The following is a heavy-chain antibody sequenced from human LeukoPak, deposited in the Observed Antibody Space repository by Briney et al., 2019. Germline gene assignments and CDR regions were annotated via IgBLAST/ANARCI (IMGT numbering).Heavy chain of an antibody. CDR2: INQGESAQ. CDR3: ARDWYTAERWTIYYSYYIDV. V-gene: IGHV3-7*01. J-gene: IGHJ6*03. Sequence: GGSLRLSCAASGFTFSRYWMSWVRQAPGKGLEWVASINQGESAQFYVDSVRGRFTISRDNAKNSLFLQMNSLRAEDTAVYYCARDWYTAERWTIYYSYYIDVWGKGTTVTVSS. CDR1: GFTFSRYW. D-gene: IGHD4-23*01.